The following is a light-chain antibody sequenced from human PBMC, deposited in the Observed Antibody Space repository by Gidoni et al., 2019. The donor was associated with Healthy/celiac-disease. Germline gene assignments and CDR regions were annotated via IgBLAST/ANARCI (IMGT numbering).Light chain of an antibody. CDR1: KSVSSY. J-gene: IGKJ5*01. V-gene: IGKV3-11*01. CDR2: DAS. Sequence: EIVLTQSPATLSLSPGERATLSCRASKSVSSYLAWYQQKPGQAPRLLIYDASNRATGIPARFSGSGSGTDFTLTISSLEPEDFAVYYCQQRSNCLTFGQXTRLEIK. CDR3: QQRSNCLT.